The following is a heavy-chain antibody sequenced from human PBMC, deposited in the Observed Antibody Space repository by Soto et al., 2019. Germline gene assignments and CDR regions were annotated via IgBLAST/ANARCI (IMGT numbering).Heavy chain of an antibody. CDR1: GFSLSNASMG. V-gene: IGHV2-26*01. CDR2: IFSNDEK. CDR3: ARTNCSSTSCFIDY. D-gene: IGHD2-2*01. Sequence: ESGPTLVNPTETLTLTCTVSGFSLSNASMGVSWIRQPPGKALEWLAHIFSNDEKSYSTSLKSRLTISKDTSKSQVVLTMTNMDPVDTATYYCARTNCSSTSCFIDYWGQGTLVTVSS. J-gene: IGHJ4*02.